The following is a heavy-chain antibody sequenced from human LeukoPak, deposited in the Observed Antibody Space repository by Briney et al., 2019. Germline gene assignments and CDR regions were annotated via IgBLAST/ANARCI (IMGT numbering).Heavy chain of an antibody. Sequence: ASVKVSCKAFGYIFTNYGISWVRQAPGQGLEWMGWISAYNGHTNYAQRLQGRVTMTTDTSTSTAYMELRSLRSDDTAVYYCASPYYYGSGDAFDIWGQGTMVTVSS. D-gene: IGHD3-10*01. CDR2: ISAYNGHT. CDR1: GYIFTNYG. J-gene: IGHJ3*02. CDR3: ASPYYYGSGDAFDI. V-gene: IGHV1-18*01.